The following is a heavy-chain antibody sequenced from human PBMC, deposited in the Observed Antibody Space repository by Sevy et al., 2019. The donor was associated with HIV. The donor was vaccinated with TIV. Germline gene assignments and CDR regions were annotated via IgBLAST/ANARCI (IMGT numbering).Heavy chain of an antibody. CDR2: IYHGDSDT. J-gene: IGHJ6*02. CDR1: GYRFADYW. D-gene: IGHD1-1*01. Sequence: GESLKISCKASGYRFADYWIGWVRQMPGKGLEYMGIIYHGDSDTRYSPPFQGQVTISVDKSISTAYLQWSSLKASDSAIYYCARGARGTLPAYYYYTLNVWGQGTTVTVSS. CDR3: ARGARGTLPAYYYYTLNV. V-gene: IGHV5-51*01.